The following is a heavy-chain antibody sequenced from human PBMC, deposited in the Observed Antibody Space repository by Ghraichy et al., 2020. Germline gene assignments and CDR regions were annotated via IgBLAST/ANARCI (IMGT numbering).Heavy chain of an antibody. Sequence: SETLSLTCAVSGGSISSGGYSWSWIRQPPGKGLEWIGYIYHSGSTYYNPSLKSRVTISVDRSKNQFSLKLSSVTAADTAVYYCARGLGERGHTMVRRRLGWFDPWGQGTLVTVSS. CDR1: GGSISSGGYS. CDR3: ARGLGERGHTMVRRRLGWFDP. J-gene: IGHJ5*02. V-gene: IGHV4-30-2*01. D-gene: IGHD3-10*01. CDR2: IYHSGST.